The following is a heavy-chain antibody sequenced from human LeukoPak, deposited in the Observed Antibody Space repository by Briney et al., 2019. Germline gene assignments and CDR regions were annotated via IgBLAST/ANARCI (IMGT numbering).Heavy chain of an antibody. D-gene: IGHD6-19*01. CDR1: GFSYSSYA. CDR3: AKDLGTYSSGHGRGY. CDR2: ISGSGDT. Sequence: GGSLRLSCAVPGFSYSSYAMSWVRQAPGKGLEVVSTISGSGDTYYVDSVKGRFTISRDNSKNTLYLQMISLRAEDTAVYYCAKDLGTYSSGHGRGYWGQGTLVTVSS. V-gene: IGHV3-23*01. J-gene: IGHJ4*02.